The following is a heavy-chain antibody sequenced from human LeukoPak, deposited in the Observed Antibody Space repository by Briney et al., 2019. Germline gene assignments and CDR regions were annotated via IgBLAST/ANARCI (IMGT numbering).Heavy chain of an antibody. V-gene: IGHV4-61*02. Sequence: PSQTLSLTCTVSGGSTSSGSYYWSWIRQPAGKGLEWIGRIYTSGTTDYSPFLKSRVTISLDTSKSQLSLKLTSVTAADTAMYYCVREGGGSGWHNWFDPWGQGTLVTVSS. J-gene: IGHJ5*02. CDR1: GGSTSSGSYY. CDR2: IYTSGTT. D-gene: IGHD6-25*01. CDR3: VREGGGSGWHNWFDP.